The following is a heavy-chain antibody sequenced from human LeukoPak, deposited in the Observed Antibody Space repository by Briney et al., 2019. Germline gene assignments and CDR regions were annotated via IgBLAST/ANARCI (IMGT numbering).Heavy chain of an antibody. J-gene: IGHJ4*02. V-gene: IGHV3-23*01. CDR3: AKDRSWGLDY. CDR2: ISGSGAKT. CDR1: GFXFSSYA. Sequence: GGSLRLSCGASGFXFSSYAISWVRQAPGKGLEWVSAISGSGAKTFYADSVKGRFTISRDNSKNTLYLQLNSLRAEDTAIYYCAKDRSWGLDYWGQGTLVTVSS. D-gene: IGHD3-10*01.